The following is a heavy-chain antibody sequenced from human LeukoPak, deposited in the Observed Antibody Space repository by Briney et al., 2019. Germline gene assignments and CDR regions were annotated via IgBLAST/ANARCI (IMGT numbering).Heavy chain of an antibody. Sequence: PSETLSLTCTVSGGSISSSSYYWGWIRQPPGKGLEWIGSIYYSGSTYYNPSLKSRVTISVDTSKNQFSLKLSSVTAADTAVYYCARERDYDSSGSMLQHWGQGTLVTVSS. CDR3: ARERDYDSSGSMLQH. J-gene: IGHJ1*01. V-gene: IGHV4-39*07. CDR1: GGSISSSSYY. D-gene: IGHD3-22*01. CDR2: IYYSGST.